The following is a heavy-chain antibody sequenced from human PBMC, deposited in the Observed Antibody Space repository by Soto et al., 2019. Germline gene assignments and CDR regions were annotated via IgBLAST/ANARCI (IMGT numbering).Heavy chain of an antibody. CDR2: IYWDDDN. CDR3: AHRRDGYNWADAHFDY. D-gene: IGHD1-20*01. V-gene: IGHV2-5*02. CDR1: GFSLNSGVG. Sequence: QITLKESGPTLVKPTQDLALTCTFSGFSLNSGVGVGWIRQPPGKALEWLAVIYWDDDNRYRPSLKTRLTGNKDTSRKQVFLTVTDTDPVDTATYYGAHRRDGYNWADAHFDYWGPRTLVTVSS. J-gene: IGHJ4*02.